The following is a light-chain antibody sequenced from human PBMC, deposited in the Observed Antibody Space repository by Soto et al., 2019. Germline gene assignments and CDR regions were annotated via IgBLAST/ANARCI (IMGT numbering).Light chain of an antibody. CDR3: ETWDFNTRV. Sequence: QLVLTQSSSASASLGSSVKLTCTLSSGHSSYIIAWHQQQPGKAPRYLMKLEGSGSYNKGSGVPDRFSGSSSGADRYRTISNLQFEDDADYYCETWDFNTRVFGGGTKLTVL. J-gene: IGLJ3*02. CDR1: SGHSSYI. CDR2: LEGSGSY. V-gene: IGLV4-60*02.